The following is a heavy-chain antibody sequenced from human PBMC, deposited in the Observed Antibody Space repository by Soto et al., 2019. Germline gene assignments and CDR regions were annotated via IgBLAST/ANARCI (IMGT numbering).Heavy chain of an antibody. CDR2: IGTSGSSK. Sequence: GGSMRLSCAASGFSFNLHEMNWMRQAPGKGLEWISYIGTSGSSKYNEYSVQGRFTISRDNTKNSLYLEMNSLRGDDTGIYYCARAGGSRAFDWPFFDSWGQGTLVTVSS. CDR1: GFSFNLHE. D-gene: IGHD3-9*01. CDR3: ARAGGSRAFDWPFFDS. J-gene: IGHJ4*02. V-gene: IGHV3-48*03.